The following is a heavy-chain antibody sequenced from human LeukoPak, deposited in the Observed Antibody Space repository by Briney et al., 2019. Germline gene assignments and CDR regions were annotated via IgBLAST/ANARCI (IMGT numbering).Heavy chain of an antibody. D-gene: IGHD2-15*01. CDR1: GYSISSGYY. CDR2: IYHSGST. CDR3: ASLYCSGGSCYSDGLSYYYYYMDV. J-gene: IGHJ6*03. Sequence: SETLSLTCTVSGYSISSGYYWGWIRQPPGKGLEWIGSIYHSGSTYYNPSLKSRVTISVDTSKNQFSLKLSSVTAADTAVYYCASLYCSGGSCYSDGLSYYYYYMDVWGKGTTVTVSS. V-gene: IGHV4-38-2*02.